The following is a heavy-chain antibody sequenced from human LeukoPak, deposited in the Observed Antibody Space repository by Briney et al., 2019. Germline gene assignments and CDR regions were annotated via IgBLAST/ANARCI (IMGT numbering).Heavy chain of an antibody. CDR3: ARVGYSYVINDWSRTGLGAYPTKYYYHMDV. V-gene: IGHV4-34*01. Sequence: SETLSLTCTAYGGSFSDYYWGWIRQPPGKGLEWIGEIHPSGSTNYSPSLKSRVTISLDASKNQFSLKLSSVAAADTAVYFCARVGYSYVINDWSRTGLGAYPTKYYYHMDVWDKGTTVTVSS. D-gene: IGHD5-18*01. J-gene: IGHJ6*03. CDR1: GGSFSDYY. CDR2: IHPSGST.